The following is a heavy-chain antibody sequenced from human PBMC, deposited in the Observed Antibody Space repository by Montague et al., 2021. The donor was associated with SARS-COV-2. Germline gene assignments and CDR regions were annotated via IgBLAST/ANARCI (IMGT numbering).Heavy chain of an antibody. CDR2: IDWDDDK. Sequence: PALVKPTQTLTLTCTFSGFSLSTSGMCVSWIRQPPGKALEWLARIDWDDDKYYSTSLKTRLTISKDTSKNQVVLTMTNMDPVDTATYYCARINSDPLDYYYYGMDVWGQGTTVTVSS. CDR1: GFSLSTSGMC. CDR3: ARINSDPLDYYYYGMDV. V-gene: IGHV2-70*11. D-gene: IGHD1-1*01. J-gene: IGHJ6*02.